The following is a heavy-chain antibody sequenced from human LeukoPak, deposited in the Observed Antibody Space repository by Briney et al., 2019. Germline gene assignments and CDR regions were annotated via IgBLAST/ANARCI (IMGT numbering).Heavy chain of an antibody. CDR3: ARRVSYEGMDV. J-gene: IGHJ6*02. CDR2: ISRSGDII. CDR1: GFTLSNYE. V-gene: IGHV3-48*03. D-gene: IGHD3-22*01. Sequence: PGGSLRLSCAASGFTLSNYEVKWVSQAPGKGLEWVSYISRSGDIIQYSDSVRGRFTSSRDNAKNSLYLQMNSLRDEDTAVYYCARRVSYEGMDVWGQGTTVTVSS.